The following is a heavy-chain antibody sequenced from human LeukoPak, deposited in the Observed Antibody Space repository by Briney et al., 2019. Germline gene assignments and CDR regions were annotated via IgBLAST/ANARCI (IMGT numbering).Heavy chain of an antibody. CDR1: GFTFSSYA. D-gene: IGHD3-10*01. V-gene: IGHV3-23*01. CDR3: AKGAHYGSGSYPFDY. Sequence: GGSLRLSCAASGFTFSSYAMSWVRQAPGKGLEWVSAISGSGGSTYYADSVKGRFTISRDNSKNTMYLQMNSLRAEDTAVYYCAKGAHYGSGSYPFDYWGQGTLVTVSS. J-gene: IGHJ4*02. CDR2: ISGSGGST.